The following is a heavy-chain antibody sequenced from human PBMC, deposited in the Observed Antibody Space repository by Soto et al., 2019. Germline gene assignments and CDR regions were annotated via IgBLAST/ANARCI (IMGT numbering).Heavy chain of an antibody. CDR1: GFTFSSYA. J-gene: IGHJ6*02. CDR3: AKDPHRAAAGTADYYYGMDV. CDR2: ISGSGGST. Sequence: PGGSLRLSCSASGFTFSSYAMSWVRQAPGKGLEWVSAISGSGGSTYYADSVKGRFTISRDNSKNTLYLQMNSLRAEDTAVYYCAKDPHRAAAGTADYYYGMDVWGQGTTVTVSS. V-gene: IGHV3-23*01. D-gene: IGHD6-13*01.